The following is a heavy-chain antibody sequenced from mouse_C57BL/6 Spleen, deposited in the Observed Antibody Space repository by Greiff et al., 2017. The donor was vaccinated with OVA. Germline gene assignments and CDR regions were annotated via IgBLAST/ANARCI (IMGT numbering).Heavy chain of an antibody. J-gene: IGHJ3*01. Sequence: QVQLQQPGAELVKPGASVEMSCKASGYTFTSYWITWVKQRPGQGLEWIGDIYPGSGSTNYNEKFKSKATLTVDTSSSTAYMQLSSLTSEDSAVYYGARDYYGSSPFAYWGQGTLVTVSA. CDR1: GYTFTSYW. V-gene: IGHV1-55*01. CDR3: ARDYYGSSPFAY. CDR2: IYPGSGST. D-gene: IGHD1-1*01.